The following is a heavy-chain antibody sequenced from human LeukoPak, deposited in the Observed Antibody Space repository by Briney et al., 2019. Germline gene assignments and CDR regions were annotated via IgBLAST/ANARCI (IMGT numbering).Heavy chain of an antibody. Sequence: KPSETLSLTCTVSGGSISSSSYYWGWIRQPPGKGLEWIGSIYYSGNTYYNASLKSQVSISIDTSKNRFSLKLTSVTAADTAVHYCARQTGSGLFILPGGQGTLVTVSS. CDR2: IYYSGNT. CDR1: GGSISSSSYY. CDR3: ARQTGSGLFILP. J-gene: IGHJ4*02. D-gene: IGHD3/OR15-3a*01. V-gene: IGHV4-39*01.